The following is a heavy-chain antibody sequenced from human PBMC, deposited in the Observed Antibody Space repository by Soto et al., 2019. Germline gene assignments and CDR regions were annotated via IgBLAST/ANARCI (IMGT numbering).Heavy chain of an antibody. CDR3: ARGGSSSNYYYYMDV. Sequence: EVQLVESGGGLVKPGGSLRLSCAASGITFSSYSMNWVSQAPGKGLEWVSSISSSSTYIYYADSVKGRFTISRDNAKNSLYLQMNSLRAEDTAVYYCARGGSSSNYYYYMDVWGKGTTVTVSS. D-gene: IGHD6-6*01. J-gene: IGHJ6*03. CDR2: ISSSSTYI. V-gene: IGHV3-21*01. CDR1: GITFSSYS.